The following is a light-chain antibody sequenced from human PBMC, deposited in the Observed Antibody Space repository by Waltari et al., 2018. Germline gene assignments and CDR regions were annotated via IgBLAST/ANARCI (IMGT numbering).Light chain of an antibody. CDR2: GAS. Sequence: EIVLTQSPGTLSLSPGERATLSCRASQSVSSTYLGWYQQKPGQAPGLLIYGASNRATGIPDRFSGSGSGTDFTLTISRLAPEDFAVYYCQQSGSSPYTFGQGTKLGIK. CDR3: QQSGSSPYT. J-gene: IGKJ2*01. CDR1: QSVSSTY. V-gene: IGKV3-20*01.